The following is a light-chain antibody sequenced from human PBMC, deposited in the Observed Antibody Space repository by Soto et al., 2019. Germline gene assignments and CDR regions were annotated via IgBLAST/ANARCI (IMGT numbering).Light chain of an antibody. CDR2: SND. CDR1: SSNIGGNT. Sequence: QAVVTQPPSASGTPGQRVTISCSGSSSNIGGNTVNWYQQVPGTAPKLLIYSNDQRPSGVPDRFSGSKSGTSASLAIGGLQSEDEADYYCAAWDDSLNGPVFGGGTKLTVL. J-gene: IGLJ2*01. CDR3: AAWDDSLNGPV. V-gene: IGLV1-44*01.